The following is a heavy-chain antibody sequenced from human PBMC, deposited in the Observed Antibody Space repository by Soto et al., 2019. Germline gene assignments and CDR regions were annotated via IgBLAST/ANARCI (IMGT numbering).Heavy chain of an antibody. J-gene: IGHJ5*02. Sequence: GGSLRLSCAASGFTFSSYSMNWVRQAPGKGLEWVSYISSSSSTIYYADSVKGRFTISRDNAKNSLYLQMNSLRAEDTAVYYCARLLCSTSCYYNPWGQGTLVTVSS. CDR3: ARLLCSTSCYYNP. CDR2: ISSSSSTI. V-gene: IGHV3-48*01. CDR1: GFTFSSYS. D-gene: IGHD2-2*01.